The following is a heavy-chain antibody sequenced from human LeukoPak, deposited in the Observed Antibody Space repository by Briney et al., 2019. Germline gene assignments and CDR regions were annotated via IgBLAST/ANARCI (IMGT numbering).Heavy chain of an antibody. J-gene: IGHJ3*02. CDR3: ASSLYCGGDCYPADAFDI. Sequence: ASVKVSCKVSGYTLTELSMHWVRQAPGKGLEWMGGFDPEDGETIYAQKFQGRVTMTEDTSTDTAYMELSSLRSDDTAVYYCASSLYCGGDCYPADAFDIWGQGTMVTVSS. V-gene: IGHV1-24*01. CDR2: FDPEDGET. CDR1: GYTLTELS. D-gene: IGHD2-21*01.